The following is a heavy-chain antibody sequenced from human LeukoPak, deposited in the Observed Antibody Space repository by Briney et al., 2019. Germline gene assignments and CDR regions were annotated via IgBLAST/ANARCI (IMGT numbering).Heavy chain of an antibody. CDR1: GGSISSSSYY. CDR3: ARDPYFYDSSGYSSGFDI. D-gene: IGHD3-22*01. CDR2: IYYSGST. J-gene: IGHJ3*02. V-gene: IGHV4-39*07. Sequence: SETLSLTCTVSGGSISSSSYYWGWIRQPPGKGLEWIGSIYYSGSTYYNPSLKSRVTISVDTSKNQFSLKLSSVTAADTAVYYCARDPYFYDSSGYSSGFDIWGQGTMVTVSS.